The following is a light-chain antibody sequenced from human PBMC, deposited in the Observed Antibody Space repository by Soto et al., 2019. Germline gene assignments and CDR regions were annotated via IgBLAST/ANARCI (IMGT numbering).Light chain of an antibody. J-gene: IGKJ1*01. CDR1: QSVGSN. V-gene: IGKV3-15*01. CDR3: QQYNNRPPWT. Sequence: EIVMTQSPATLSVSPGERATLSCRASQSVGSNLAWYQQKPGQAPRLLMYGASTRATGVPARFSGSGSGAELSLTISSLQSEDFAVYYCQQYNNRPPWTFGQGTKVEIE. CDR2: GAS.